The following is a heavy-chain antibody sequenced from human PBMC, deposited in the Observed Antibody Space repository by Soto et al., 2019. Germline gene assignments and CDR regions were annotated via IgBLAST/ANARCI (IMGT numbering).Heavy chain of an antibody. D-gene: IGHD3-10*01. CDR3: ANTLRMSRGDADAFDI. V-gene: IGHV3-23*01. J-gene: IGHJ3*02. CDR2: ISGSGGST. Sequence: EVQLLESGGGLVQPGGSLRLSCAASGFTFSSYAMSWVRQAPGKGLEWVSAISGSGGSTYYADSVKGRFTISSDNSKNALYLQMNGLRADDTAVYYCANTLRMSRGDADAFDIWGQGTMLTVSS. CDR1: GFTFSSYA.